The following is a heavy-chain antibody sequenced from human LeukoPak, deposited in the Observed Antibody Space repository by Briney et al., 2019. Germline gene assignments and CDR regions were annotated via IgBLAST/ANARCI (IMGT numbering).Heavy chain of an antibody. J-gene: IGHJ4*02. CDR1: GGSFSGYY. D-gene: IGHD2-2*01. V-gene: IGHV4-34*01. CDR2: ISHSGST. Sequence: SETLSLTCAVYGGSFSGYYWSWIRQPPGKGLEWIGEISHSGSTNYNPSLKSRVTISVDTSKNQFPLKLSSVTAADTAVYYCASRSTGCDYWGQGTLVTVSS. CDR3: ASRSTGCDY.